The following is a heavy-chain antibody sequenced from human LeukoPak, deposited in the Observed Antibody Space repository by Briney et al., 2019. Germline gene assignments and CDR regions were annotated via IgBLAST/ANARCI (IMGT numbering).Heavy chain of an antibody. CDR1: GGSISSYY. D-gene: IGHD4-17*01. CDR3: ARGGGLDYGDFYFDY. Sequence: SETLSLTCTVSGGSISSYYWSWIRQPPGKGLEWIGYIYYSGSTNYNPSLKSRVTISVDTSKNQFSLKLSSVTAADMAVYYCARGGGLDYGDFYFDYWGQGTLVTVSS. J-gene: IGHJ4*02. CDR2: IYYSGST. V-gene: IGHV4-59*01.